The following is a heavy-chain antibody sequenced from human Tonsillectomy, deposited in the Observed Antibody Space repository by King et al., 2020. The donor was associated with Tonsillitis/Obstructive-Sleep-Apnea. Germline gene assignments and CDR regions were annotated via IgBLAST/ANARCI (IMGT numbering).Heavy chain of an antibody. Sequence: QLVQSGAEVKKSGASLKISCKGSGYSFTTYWIAWVRQMPGKGLEWMGIIYPADSDTRYSPSFQGHVTISADKSINTAYKQWSSLKASDTAMYYCARHEAVGLMGDNWFDPWGQGTLVTVSS. D-gene: IGHD2-8*01. CDR3: ARHEAVGLMGDNWFDP. CDR1: GYSFTTYW. CDR2: IYPADSDT. V-gene: IGHV5-51*01. J-gene: IGHJ5*02.